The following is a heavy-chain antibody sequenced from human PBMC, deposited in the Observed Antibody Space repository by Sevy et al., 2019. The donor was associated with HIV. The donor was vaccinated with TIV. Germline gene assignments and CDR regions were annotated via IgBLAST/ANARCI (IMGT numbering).Heavy chain of an antibody. CDR2: IKSESDGGTT. V-gene: IGHV3-15*07. Sequence: GGYLRLYCAASGLTLSYAWMNWVRQAPGKGLAWVGHIKSESDGGTTEFATPVKGRFIISRDDSKNTLYLQMNSLKTGDTALYYCTARNFDFWGRGTLVTVSS. CDR1: GLTLSYAW. CDR3: TARNFDF. J-gene: IGHJ4*02.